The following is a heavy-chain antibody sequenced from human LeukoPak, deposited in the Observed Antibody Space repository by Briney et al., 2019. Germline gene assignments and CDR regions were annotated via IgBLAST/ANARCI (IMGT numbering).Heavy chain of an antibody. Sequence: GRSLRLSCAASGLPFSSHGMHWVRQAPGKGLEGGAAISNDGNNKFYADSVKGRFTMPRHNPKNTMNLQMNSLRAEDTAVYYCAKGGGSSGRSYYFDYWGQGTLVAVSS. J-gene: IGHJ4*02. V-gene: IGHV3-30*18. CDR2: ISNDGNNK. CDR3: AKGGGSSGRSYYFDY. D-gene: IGHD3-22*01. CDR1: GLPFSSHG.